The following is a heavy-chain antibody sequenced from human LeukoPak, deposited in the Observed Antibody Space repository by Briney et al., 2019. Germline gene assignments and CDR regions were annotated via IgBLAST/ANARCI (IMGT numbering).Heavy chain of an antibody. V-gene: IGHV1-2*02. J-gene: IGHJ6*03. D-gene: IGHD3-10*01. CDR2: ISPETGDT. CDR1: GYTFTNYY. Sequence: ASVKVSCEASGYTFTNYYVNWVRQAPGQGLEWMGCISPETGDTNYAQKFQGRVTLTRDTSINTAYMDLSSLKSDDSAVYYCVTDMGRKASLVLRGLSYHMDVWGRRTAVIVSS. CDR3: VTDMGRKASLVLRGLSYHMDV.